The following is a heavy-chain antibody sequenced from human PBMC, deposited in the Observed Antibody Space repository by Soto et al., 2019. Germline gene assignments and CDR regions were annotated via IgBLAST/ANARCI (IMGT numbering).Heavy chain of an antibody. D-gene: IGHD5-18*01. CDR1: GFTFSSYG. V-gene: IGHV3-30*18. CDR3: AKDLGGYSYN. Sequence: GGSLRLSCAASGFTFSSYGMHWVRQPPGKGLEWVAVISYDGSTKYYADSVSGRTTTSRDNTNNILYLQMNIMRAEDTVVYYGAKDLGGYSYNWGQGTLVTVSS. J-gene: IGHJ4*02. CDR2: ISYDGSTK.